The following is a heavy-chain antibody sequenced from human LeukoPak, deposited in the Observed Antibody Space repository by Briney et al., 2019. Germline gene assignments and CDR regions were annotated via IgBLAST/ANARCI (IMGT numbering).Heavy chain of an antibody. D-gene: IGHD5-24*01. CDR2: MYYSGNT. CDR3: ARSRDVYNGHALDI. J-gene: IGHJ3*02. Sequence: SETLSLTCTVSSGSISSYYWSWIRQPPGKGLEWIGYMYYSGNTHYNPSLKSRVTMSVDTSKKQFSLRLTSVTAADTAVYYCARSRDVYNGHALDIWGQGTKVTVSS. CDR1: SGSISSYY. V-gene: IGHV4-59*01.